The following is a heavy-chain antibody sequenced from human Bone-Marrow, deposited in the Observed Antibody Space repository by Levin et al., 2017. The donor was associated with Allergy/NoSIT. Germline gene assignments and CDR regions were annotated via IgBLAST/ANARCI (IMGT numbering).Heavy chain of an antibody. V-gene: IGHV3-20*04. CDR1: QFIFDDHG. D-gene: IGHD4-23*01. CDR2: ITWNSGTT. CDR3: VKDDTVVSPTCDMDV. Sequence: GESLKISCAASQFIFDDHGMSWVRQAPGKGLEWVSGITWNSGTTGYADSVKGRFTISRDNSKNSLFLQMNSLRPEDSALYYCVKDDTVVSPTCDMDVWGQGTTVTVSS. J-gene: IGHJ6*02.